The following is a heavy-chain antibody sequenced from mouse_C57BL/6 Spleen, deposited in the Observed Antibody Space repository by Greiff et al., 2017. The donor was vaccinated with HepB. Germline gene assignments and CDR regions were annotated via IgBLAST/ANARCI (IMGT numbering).Heavy chain of an antibody. CDR3: ARQAYYSNYYFDY. CDR2: INPNNGGT. Sequence: EVQLQHSGPELVKPGASVKMSCKASGYTFTDYNMHWVKQSHGKSLEWIGYINPNNGGTSYNQKFKGKATLTVNKSSSTAYMELRSLTSEDSAVYYCARQAYYSNYYFDYWGQGTLSQSPQ. V-gene: IGHV1-22*01. J-gene: IGHJ2*01. CDR1: GYTFTDYN. D-gene: IGHD2-5*01.